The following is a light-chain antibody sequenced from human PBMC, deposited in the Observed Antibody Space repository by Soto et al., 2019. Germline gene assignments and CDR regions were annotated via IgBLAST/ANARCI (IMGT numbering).Light chain of an antibody. CDR3: QQYNNWTRT. Sequence: EILMTQSPATLSVSPGERVTLSCRASQSVSSYLAWYQQKPGQPPRLLIYGASTRATGIPARFSGSGSGTEFTLTIGSLQSEDFAVYYCQQYNNWTRTFGQGTKVDIK. CDR1: QSVSSY. CDR2: GAS. V-gene: IGKV3-15*01. J-gene: IGKJ1*01.